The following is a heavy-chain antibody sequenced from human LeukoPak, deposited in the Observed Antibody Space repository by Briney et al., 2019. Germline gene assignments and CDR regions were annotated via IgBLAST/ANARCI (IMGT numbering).Heavy chain of an antibody. D-gene: IGHD2-2*02. V-gene: IGHV4-39*01. CDR1: GGSISSSSYY. Sequence: SETLSLTCTVSGGSISSSSYYWGWIRQPPGKGLEWIGSIYYSESTYYNPSLKSRVTISVDTSKNQFSLKLSSVTAADTAVYYCARGPYCSSTSCYTGVDYWGQGTLVTVSS. CDR3: ARGPYCSSTSCYTGVDY. CDR2: IYYSEST. J-gene: IGHJ4*02.